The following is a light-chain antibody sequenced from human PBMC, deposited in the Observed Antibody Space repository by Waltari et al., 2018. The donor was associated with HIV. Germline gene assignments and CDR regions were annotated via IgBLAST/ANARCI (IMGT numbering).Light chain of an antibody. Sequence: DVVMTQSPVSLTVTPGEPASISCRSSQSLLHVNGYNYLDWYLQKSGPSPQLLIYVCSSRASAIPDRCSGSGGGTDFTLKISRVEAADVGVYDCMQRLQTPWTFGQGTKVEI. J-gene: IGKJ1*01. CDR3: MQRLQTPWT. V-gene: IGKV2-28*01. CDR2: VCS. CDR1: QSLLHVNGYNY.